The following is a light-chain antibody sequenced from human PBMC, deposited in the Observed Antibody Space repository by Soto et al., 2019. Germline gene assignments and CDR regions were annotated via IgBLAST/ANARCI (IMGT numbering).Light chain of an antibody. Sequence: QSVLTQPPSASGSPGQSVTISCTGTKSDIGVYDVVSWYQHHPGKAPRLIIYEVLQRPSGVPDRFSGSKSGNTASLTVSGHPAADEAYYFLKSYSRRNPYVFGSGTKLTVL. CDR3: KSYSRRNPYV. CDR1: KSDIGVYDV. J-gene: IGLJ1*01. V-gene: IGLV2-8*01. CDR2: EVL.